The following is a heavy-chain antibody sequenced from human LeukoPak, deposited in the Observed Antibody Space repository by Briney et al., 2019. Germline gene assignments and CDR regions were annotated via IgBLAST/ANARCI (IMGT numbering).Heavy chain of an antibody. CDR1: GLIVSSNY. CDR2: IYSAGST. V-gene: IGHV3-53*01. J-gene: IGHJ4*02. D-gene: IGHD2-8*01. Sequence: GGSLRLSCAASGLIVSSNYMSWVRQAPGKGLEWVSIIYSAGSTYYADSVKGRFTISRDNSKNTLYLQMNSLRAEDTAVYYCAKGHCTNGICWLDWGQGTLVTVSS. CDR3: AKGHCTNGICWLD.